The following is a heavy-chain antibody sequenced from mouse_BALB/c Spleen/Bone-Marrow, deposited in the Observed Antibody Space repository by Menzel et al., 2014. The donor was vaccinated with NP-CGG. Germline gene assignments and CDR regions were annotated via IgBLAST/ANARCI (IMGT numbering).Heavy chain of an antibody. D-gene: IGHD2-4*01. CDR1: GFSLTSYG. CDR2: IWSGGST. Sequence: VKLMESGPGLVQPSQSLSITCTVSGFSLTSYGVHWVRQPPGKGLEWLGVIWSGGSTDYNAAFISRLSISKDNSKSXVFFKMNSLQADDTAIYYCARRYDYDGAWFAYWGQGTLVTVSA. CDR3: ARRYDYDGAWFAY. V-gene: IGHV2-4*02. J-gene: IGHJ3*01.